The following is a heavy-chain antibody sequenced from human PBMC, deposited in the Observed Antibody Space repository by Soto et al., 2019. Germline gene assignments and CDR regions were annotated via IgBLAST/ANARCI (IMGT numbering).Heavy chain of an antibody. Sequence: QVQLQESGPGLVKPSGTLSLTCAVSSGSISSSNWWSWVRQPPGKGLEWIGESYHSGSTNYNPSLKSRVTISVDKSKNQFSLKLSSVTAADTAVYYCARARPYCSSTSCYSLLFDPWGQGTLVTVSS. CDR2: SYHSGST. CDR1: SGSISSSNW. V-gene: IGHV4-4*02. CDR3: ARARPYCSSTSCYSLLFDP. D-gene: IGHD2-2*01. J-gene: IGHJ5*02.